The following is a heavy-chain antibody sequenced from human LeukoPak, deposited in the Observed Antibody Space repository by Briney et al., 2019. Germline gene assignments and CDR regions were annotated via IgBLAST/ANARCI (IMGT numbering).Heavy chain of an antibody. CDR3: ARGGNYWPQWWFDP. Sequence: SETLSLTCTVSGGSISTYYWSWIRQPPGKGLEWIGYIYYTGSTSYNPSLTSRVTMSLDASKNQFSLELNSVTPADTAVYYCARGGNYWPQWWFDPWGRGTLVSVSS. D-gene: IGHD1-26*01. V-gene: IGHV4-59*01. CDR2: IYYTGST. CDR1: GGSISTYY. J-gene: IGHJ5*02.